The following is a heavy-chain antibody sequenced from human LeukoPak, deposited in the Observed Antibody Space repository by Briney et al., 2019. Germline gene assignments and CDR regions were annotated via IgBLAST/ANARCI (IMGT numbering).Heavy chain of an antibody. Sequence: QPGGSLRLSCAASGFIFSTYGMHWVRQAPGKGLEWVAFIRYDGSNQYYADSVKGRFTISRDNSKNTLYLQMNRLRAEDTAVYYCAKDFHGRHGSRWELLDYWGQGTLVTVSS. J-gene: IGHJ4*02. CDR2: IRYDGSNQ. V-gene: IGHV3-30*02. CDR3: AKDFHGRHGSRWELLDY. CDR1: GFIFSTYG. D-gene: IGHD1-26*01.